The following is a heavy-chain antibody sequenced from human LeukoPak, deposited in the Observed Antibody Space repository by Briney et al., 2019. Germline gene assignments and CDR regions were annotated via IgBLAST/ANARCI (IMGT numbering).Heavy chain of an antibody. J-gene: IGHJ4*02. CDR3: ATGYCSTSSCYEGGD. V-gene: IGHV4-39*07. D-gene: IGHD2-2*01. CDR2: IYYRGST. CDR1: GGSISSRSYY. Sequence: PSETLSLTCTVSGGSISSRSYYWGWIRQSPGKGLEWIGNIYYRGSTYYNPSLKSRVTILVDTSKNQFSLKLSSVTAADTAVYYCATGYCSTSSCYEGGDWGQGTLVTVSS.